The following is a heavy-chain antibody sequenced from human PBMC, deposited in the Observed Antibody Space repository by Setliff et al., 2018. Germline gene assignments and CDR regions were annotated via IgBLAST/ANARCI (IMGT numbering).Heavy chain of an antibody. J-gene: IGHJ4*02. D-gene: IGHD1-26*01. CDR1: GASISSGSYY. CDR3: ARDNTIVGATDY. Sequence: PSETLSLTCAVSGASISSGSYYWSWIRQPAGKGLEWVGRLHTSGSTNYNPSLKSRVTISVDTSKNQFSLNLSSVTAADTAVYFCARDNTIVGATDYWGQGTLVTSPQ. CDR2: LHTSGST. V-gene: IGHV4-61*02.